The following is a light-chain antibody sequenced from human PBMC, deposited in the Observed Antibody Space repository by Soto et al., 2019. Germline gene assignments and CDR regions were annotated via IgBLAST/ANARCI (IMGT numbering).Light chain of an antibody. CDR1: SSDIGAYPY. J-gene: IGLJ2*01. CDR2: AVN. Sequence: QSVLTQAASVSGSPGQSITISCTGSSSDIGAYPYVSWYQQRPGEVPKVLIYAVNHRPSGISDRFSGSKSGNTASLTISGLQAEDDGVYYCNSYTNTDTVIFGGGTKLTVL. V-gene: IGLV2-14*01. CDR3: NSYTNTDTVI.